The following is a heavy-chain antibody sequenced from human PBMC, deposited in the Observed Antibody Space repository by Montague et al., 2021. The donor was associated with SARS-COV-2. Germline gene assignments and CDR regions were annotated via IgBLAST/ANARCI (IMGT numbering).Heavy chain of an antibody. Sequence: CAISGDSVSSNNAAWNWIRQSPSRGLEWLGRTCYRSEWYFDYVISLRGRITINPDTSKNQFSLQLDSVTLDDTAVYYCARYSYSGTYFGLNDAFDIWARGHWSSSLQ. CDR2: TCYRSEWYF. CDR1: GDSVSSNNAA. J-gene: IGHJ3*02. CDR3: ARYSYSGTYFGLNDAFDI. D-gene: IGHD1-26*01. V-gene: IGHV6-1*01.